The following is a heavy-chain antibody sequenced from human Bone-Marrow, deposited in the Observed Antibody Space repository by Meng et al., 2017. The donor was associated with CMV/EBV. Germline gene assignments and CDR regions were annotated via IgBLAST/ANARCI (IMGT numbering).Heavy chain of an antibody. CDR2: FDPEDGET. CDR1: GYTLTELS. J-gene: IGHJ4*02. Sequence: ASVKVSCKVSGYTLTELSMHWVRQAPGKGLEWMGGFDPEDGETIYAQKFQGRVTMTEDTSTDTAYMELSSLRSEDTAVYYCATALTTVTTLFDYWGQGTLATVSS. D-gene: IGHD4-17*01. V-gene: IGHV1-24*01. CDR3: ATALTTVTTLFDY.